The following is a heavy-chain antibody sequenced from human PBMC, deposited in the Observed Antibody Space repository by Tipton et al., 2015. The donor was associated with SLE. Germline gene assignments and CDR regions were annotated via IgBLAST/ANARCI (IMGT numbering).Heavy chain of an antibody. V-gene: IGHV3-30*04. CDR1: GFTFRSYA. D-gene: IGHD6-19*01. Sequence: SLRLSCAASGFTFRSYAMHWVRQAPGKGLEWVAVISYDGSNKYYADSVKGRFTISRDNSKKTLYLQMNSLRAEDTAVYYCARDREYSSGWYYFDYWGQGTLVTVSS. CDR2: ISYDGSNK. CDR3: ARDREYSSGWYYFDY. J-gene: IGHJ4*02.